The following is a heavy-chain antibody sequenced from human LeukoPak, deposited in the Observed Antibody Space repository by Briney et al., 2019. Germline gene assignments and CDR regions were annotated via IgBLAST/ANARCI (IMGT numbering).Heavy chain of an antibody. D-gene: IGHD3-10*01. V-gene: IGHV3-21*01. CDR2: ISSSSGFI. CDR3: ARTSDAGSRFYHYMDV. J-gene: IGHJ6*03. CDR1: GFSFSTYS. Sequence: GGSLRLSCAASGFSFSTYSMKWVRQAPGKGLEWVSSISSSSGFIYYADSVKGRFTISRDNAKNSLYLQMNSLRVDDTGVYYCARTSDAGSRFYHYMDVWGKGTTVT.